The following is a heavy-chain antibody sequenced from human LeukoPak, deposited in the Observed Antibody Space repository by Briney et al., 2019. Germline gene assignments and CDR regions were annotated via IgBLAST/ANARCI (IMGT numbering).Heavy chain of an antibody. CDR2: IWYDGSNK. Sequence: GGSLRLSCAASGFTFSSYGMHWVRQAPGKGLEWVAVIWYDGSNKYYADSVKGRFTISRDNSKNTLYLQMNSLRAEDTAVYYCAKDLECSSTSCYLWGSFDYWGQGTLVTVSS. V-gene: IGHV3-33*06. CDR3: AKDLECSSTSCYLWGSFDY. D-gene: IGHD2-2*01. CDR1: GFTFSSYG. J-gene: IGHJ4*02.